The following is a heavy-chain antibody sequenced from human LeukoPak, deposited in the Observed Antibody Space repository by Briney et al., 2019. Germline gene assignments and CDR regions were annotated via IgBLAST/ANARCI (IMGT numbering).Heavy chain of an antibody. CDR1: GFSFDDYA. CDR3: VRDGTYGQFDC. CDR2: ISWNSGSV. V-gene: IGHV3-9*01. Sequence: QPGRSLRLSCAASGFSFDDYAMHWVRQAPGKGLEWVSGISWNSGSVGYADSVKGRFTISRDNAKNSLFLQMNSLRAEDTAVYYCVRDGTYGQFDCWGQGTLVTVSS. J-gene: IGHJ4*02. D-gene: IGHD2-21*01.